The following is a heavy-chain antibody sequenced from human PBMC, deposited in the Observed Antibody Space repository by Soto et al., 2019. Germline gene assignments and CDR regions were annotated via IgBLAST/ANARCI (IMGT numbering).Heavy chain of an antibody. CDR1: GFTFSSYA. J-gene: IGHJ6*02. D-gene: IGHD2-2*01. Sequence: PGGSLRLSCAASGFTFSSYAMSWVRQAPGKGLEWVSAISGSGGSTYYADSVKGRFTISRDNSKNTLYLQMNSLRAEDTAVYYCAKDPVVPAAPRQYYYYGMDVWGQGTTVTVSS. CDR2: ISGSGGST. V-gene: IGHV3-23*01. CDR3: AKDPVVPAAPRQYYYYGMDV.